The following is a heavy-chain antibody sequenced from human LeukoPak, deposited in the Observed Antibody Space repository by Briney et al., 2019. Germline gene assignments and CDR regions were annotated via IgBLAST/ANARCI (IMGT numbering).Heavy chain of an antibody. J-gene: IGHJ3*02. V-gene: IGHV3-30*03. D-gene: IGHD4-17*01. CDR1: GFTFSSYG. CDR3: ARDTVMGAFDI. Sequence: PGGSLRLSCAASGFTFSSYGMHWVRQAPGKGLEWVAVISYDGSNKYYADSVKGRSTISRDNSKNTLYLQMNSLRAEDTAVYYCARDTVMGAFDIWGQGTMVTVSS. CDR2: ISYDGSNK.